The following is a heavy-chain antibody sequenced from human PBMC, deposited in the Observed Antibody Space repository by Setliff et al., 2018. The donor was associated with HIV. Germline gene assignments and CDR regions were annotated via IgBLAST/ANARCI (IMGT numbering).Heavy chain of an antibody. CDR3: ARGFTAAAGPTGY. J-gene: IGHJ4*02. CDR2: IKQDGSEK. V-gene: IGHV3-7*01. CDR1: GFTFSSYW. Sequence: GGSLRLSCAASGFTFSSYWMSWVRQAPGKGLEWVANIKQDGSEKYYADSVKGRFTISRDNAKNSLYLQMNSLRAEDTAVYYCARGFTAAAGPTGYWGQGTLVTVSS. D-gene: IGHD6-13*01.